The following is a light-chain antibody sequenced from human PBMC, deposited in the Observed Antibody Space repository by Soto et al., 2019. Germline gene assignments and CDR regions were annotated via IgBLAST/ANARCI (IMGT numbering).Light chain of an antibody. V-gene: IGLV2-14*03. Sequence: QSLLTQPASVSLSPGQSITISCTGTSSDVGAYIFVSLYQQHPGKAPKLMIYDIINRPSGVSNRFSGSKSGNTASLTISGLQAEDEADYYCVSFTTSRSYVFGTGAKATVL. J-gene: IGLJ1*01. CDR3: VSFTTSRSYV. CDR1: SSDVGAYIF. CDR2: DII.